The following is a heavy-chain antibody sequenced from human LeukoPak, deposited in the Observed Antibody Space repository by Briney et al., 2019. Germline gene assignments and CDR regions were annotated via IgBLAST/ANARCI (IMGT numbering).Heavy chain of an antibody. V-gene: IGHV1-2*04. D-gene: IGHD2-15*01. J-gene: IGHJ4*02. Sequence: ASVKVSCKASGYTFTGCYMHWVRQAPGQGLEWMGWINPNSGGTNYAQKFQGWVTMTRDTSISTAYMELSRLRSDDTAVYYCVRSTCSGGSCYDYWGQGTLVTVSS. CDR2: INPNSGGT. CDR3: VRSTCSGGSCYDY. CDR1: GYTFTGCY.